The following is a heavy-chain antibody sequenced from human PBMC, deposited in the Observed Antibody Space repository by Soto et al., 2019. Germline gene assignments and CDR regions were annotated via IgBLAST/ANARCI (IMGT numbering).Heavy chain of an antibody. J-gene: IGHJ4*02. CDR3: AGGAGGDSSGYYLEN. CDR1: GYTFSGNF. CDR2: IIPIFGTA. Sequence: QVQLVQSGAEVKEPGASVKVSCKPSGYTFSGNFFHWVRQAPGQGLEWMGWIIPIFGTANYAQKFQGRVTITADESTSTAYMELSSLRSEDTAVYYCAGGAGGDSSGYYLENWGQGTLVTVSS. V-gene: IGHV1-69*01. D-gene: IGHD3-22*01.